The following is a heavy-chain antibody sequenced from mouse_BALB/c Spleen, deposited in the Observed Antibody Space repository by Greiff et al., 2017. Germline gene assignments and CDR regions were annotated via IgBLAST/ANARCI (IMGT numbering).Heavy chain of an antibody. Sequence: DVHLVESGGGLVKPGGSLKLSCAASGFTFSDYYMSWVRQTPEKRLAWVATISDGGSYTYYPDSVKGRFTISIDNAKNNLYLKMSRLKSEDTAMDYCARGGSYYFDYWGQGTTRTVSS. CDR2: ISDGGSYT. J-gene: IGHJ2*01. CDR3: ARGGSYYFDY. V-gene: IGHV5-4*02. CDR1: GFTFSDYY.